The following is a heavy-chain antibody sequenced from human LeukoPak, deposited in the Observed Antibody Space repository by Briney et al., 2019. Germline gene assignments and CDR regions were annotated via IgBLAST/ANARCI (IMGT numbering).Heavy chain of an antibody. Sequence: GGSLRLSCAASGFTFSSFTIHWGRQAPGKGLQYVSGISGNGGSTYYATSVEGRVTISRDNSENTLYLQMGSLRAEDMAVYYCAMQVRGVITWGQGTLVTVSS. CDR2: ISGNGGST. V-gene: IGHV3-64*01. CDR3: AMQVRGVIT. CDR1: GFTFSSFT. D-gene: IGHD3-10*01. J-gene: IGHJ5*02.